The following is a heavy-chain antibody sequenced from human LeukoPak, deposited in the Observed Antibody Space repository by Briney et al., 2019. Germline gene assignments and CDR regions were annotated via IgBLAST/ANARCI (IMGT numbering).Heavy chain of an antibody. Sequence: PSETLSLTCTISGVSITSGDFYWSWIRRPPGKGLEWVGFSYYSGGTYYNPSLKSRVTISLDTSKNRFSLRLTSVTAADTAVYYCAGCGDFDYWGQGTLVTVSS. D-gene: IGHD4-17*01. J-gene: IGHJ4*02. CDR1: GVSITSGDFY. V-gene: IGHV4-30-4*01. CDR2: SYYSGGT. CDR3: AGCGDFDY.